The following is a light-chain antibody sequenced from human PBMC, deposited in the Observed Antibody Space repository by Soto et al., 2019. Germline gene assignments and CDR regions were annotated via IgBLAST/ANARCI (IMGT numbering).Light chain of an antibody. CDR1: QSISGW. Sequence: DIQMTQSPSTLSASVGDRVTITCRASQSISGWLAWYQQKPGKAPNLLIYDASSLESGVPSRFSGSGSGTELTLNISSLQPDDFAVYYCQQYNDWPLSFGGGTKVEIK. V-gene: IGKV1-5*01. CDR3: QQYNDWPLS. J-gene: IGKJ4*01. CDR2: DAS.